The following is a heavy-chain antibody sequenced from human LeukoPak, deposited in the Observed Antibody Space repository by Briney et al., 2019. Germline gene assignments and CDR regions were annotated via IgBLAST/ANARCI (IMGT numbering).Heavy chain of an antibody. CDR2: IKPEGSDK. Sequence: GGSLRLSCAASGFTFSSYLMTWVRQAPGKGLEWVADIKPEGSDKYYVDSVKGRFTISRDNAKNSLYLQMNSLGAEDTAVYYCARATRGVASNFDYWGQGTLVTVSS. V-gene: IGHV3-7*01. CDR3: ARATRGVASNFDY. J-gene: IGHJ4*02. CDR1: GFTFSSYL. D-gene: IGHD2-15*01.